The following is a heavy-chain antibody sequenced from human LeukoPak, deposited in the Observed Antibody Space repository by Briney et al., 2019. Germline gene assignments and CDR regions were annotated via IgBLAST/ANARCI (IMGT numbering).Heavy chain of an antibody. CDR2: ISGSGVST. CDR1: GFTFSSSA. CDR3: AKDLRDGYNV. Sequence: GGFLRLSCAASGFTFSSSAMSWVRQAPGKGLEWVSSISGSGVSTYYADSVKGRFTISRDNSKNTLYLQMNSLRAVDTAVYYCAKDLRDGYNVWGQGTLVTVSS. J-gene: IGHJ4*02. V-gene: IGHV3-23*01. D-gene: IGHD5-24*01.